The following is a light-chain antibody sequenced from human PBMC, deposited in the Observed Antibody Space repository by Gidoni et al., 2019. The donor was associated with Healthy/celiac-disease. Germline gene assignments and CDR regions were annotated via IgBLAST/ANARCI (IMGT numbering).Light chain of an antibody. CDR3: SSYTSSSTWV. V-gene: IGLV2-14*01. CDR2: DVS. CDR1: SSDVGGYNY. Sequence: QSALTQPAPASGAPGQSITISCTGTSSDVGGYNYVSWYQQHPGKAPKLMIYDVSNRPSGVSSRFSGSKSGNTASLTISGLQAEDEADYYCSSYTSSSTWVFGGGTKLTVL. J-gene: IGLJ3*02.